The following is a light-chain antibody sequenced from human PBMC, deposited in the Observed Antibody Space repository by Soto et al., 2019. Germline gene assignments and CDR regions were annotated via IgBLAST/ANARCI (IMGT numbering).Light chain of an antibody. J-gene: IGLJ1*01. CDR3: QSYDSSLSGYV. CDR2: GNN. CDR1: SSNIGASYD. V-gene: IGLV1-40*01. Sequence: QSVLTQPPSVSGAPGQRVTISCTGSSNIGASYDVHWYQQHQGTTPKLLMNGNNNRPSGVADQFSGAKSGTSASLEITGVQAEDEADYYCQSYDSSLSGYVFGTGTKLTVL.